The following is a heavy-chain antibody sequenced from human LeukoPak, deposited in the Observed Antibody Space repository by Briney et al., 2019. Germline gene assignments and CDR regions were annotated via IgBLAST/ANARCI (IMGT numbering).Heavy chain of an antibody. Sequence: ASVKVSCKASGYTFTAYYMHWVRQAPGQGLEWMGWINPNSGGTNYAQKFQGRVTMTRDTSISTAYMELSRLRFDDTAVYYCASSTYASGSYNPLAYWGQGTLVTVSS. J-gene: IGHJ4*02. CDR3: ASSTYASGSYNPLAY. D-gene: IGHD3-10*01. V-gene: IGHV1-2*02. CDR2: INPNSGGT. CDR1: GYTFTAYY.